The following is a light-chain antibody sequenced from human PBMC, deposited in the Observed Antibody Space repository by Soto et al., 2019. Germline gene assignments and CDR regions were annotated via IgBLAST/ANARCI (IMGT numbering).Light chain of an antibody. Sequence: DIQMTQSPSTLSASVGDRFTITCRASQSISSWLAWYQQKPGKAPKLLIYKASSLQSGVPSRFSGSGSGTEFTLTISSLQPDDFATYYFQQYNSYSTFGQGTKVEI. CDR1: QSISSW. CDR2: KAS. V-gene: IGKV1-5*03. CDR3: QQYNSYST. J-gene: IGKJ1*01.